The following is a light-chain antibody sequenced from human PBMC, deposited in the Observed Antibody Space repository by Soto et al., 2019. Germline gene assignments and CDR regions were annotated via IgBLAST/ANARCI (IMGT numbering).Light chain of an antibody. Sequence: DIQMTQSPSSLSASVGDRVTITCRASQGINNYLAWYQQKPGKVPKLLIYAASTLQSGVPSRFSGRGSGTDFTLTISSRQAEDGARYYCQKYNSAPLTFGGGTKVEIK. CDR1: QGINNY. CDR2: AAS. CDR3: QKYNSAPLT. V-gene: IGKV1-27*01. J-gene: IGKJ4*01.